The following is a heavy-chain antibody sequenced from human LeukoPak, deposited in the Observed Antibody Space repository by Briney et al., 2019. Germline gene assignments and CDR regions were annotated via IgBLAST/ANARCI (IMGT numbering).Heavy chain of an antibody. J-gene: IGHJ4*02. CDR2: INHSGST. CDR3: ARAKGRITIFGVATDY. D-gene: IGHD3-3*01. Sequence: SETLSLTCAVYGGSFSGYYWRWIRQPPGKGLEWIGEINHSGSTNYNPSLKSRVTISVDTSKNQFSLKLSSVTAADTAVYYCARAKGRITIFGVATDYWGQGTLVTVSS. V-gene: IGHV4-34*01. CDR1: GGSFSGYY.